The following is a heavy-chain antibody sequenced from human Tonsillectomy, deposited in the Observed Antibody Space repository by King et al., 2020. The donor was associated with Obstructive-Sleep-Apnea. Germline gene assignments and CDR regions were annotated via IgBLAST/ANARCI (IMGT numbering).Heavy chain of an antibody. CDR2: IKQDGSVK. Sequence: VQLVESGGGLVQPGGSVRLSCGASGFTFSSCWMTWVRQAPGKGLEWVANIKQDGSVKNYEDSVKGRFTISRDNAKKSVFLQMNSLTAEDTAVYYCAREYWGPDYWGQGTLVTVSS. V-gene: IGHV3-7*01. D-gene: IGHD3-16*01. CDR3: AREYWGPDY. J-gene: IGHJ4*02. CDR1: GFTFSSCW.